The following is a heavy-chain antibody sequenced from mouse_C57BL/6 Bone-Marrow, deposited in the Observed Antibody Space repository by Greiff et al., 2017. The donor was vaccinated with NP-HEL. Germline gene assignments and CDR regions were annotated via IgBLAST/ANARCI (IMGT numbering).Heavy chain of an antibody. J-gene: IGHJ3*01. CDR2: ISSGSSTI. CDR3: ARPPLYYDEHWFAY. Sequence: EVQRVESGGGLVKPGGSLKLSCAASGFTFSDYGMHWVRQAPEKGLEWVAYISSGSSTIYYADTVKGRFTISRDNAKNTLFLQMTSLKSEDTAMYYCARPPLYYDEHWFAYWGQGTLVTVSA. CDR1: GFTFSDYG. D-gene: IGHD2-4*01. V-gene: IGHV5-17*01.